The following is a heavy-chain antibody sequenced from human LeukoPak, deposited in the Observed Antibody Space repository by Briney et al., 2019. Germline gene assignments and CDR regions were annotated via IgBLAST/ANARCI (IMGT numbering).Heavy chain of an antibody. V-gene: IGHV3-30*03. CDR3: ARSAPYDAFDI. CDR2: ISYDGSNK. D-gene: IGHD6-25*01. Sequence: GGSLRLSCAASGFTFSSYGMHWVRQAPGKGLEWVAVISYDGSNKYYADSVKGRFTISRDNSKNTLYLQMNSLRAEDTAVYYCARSAPYDAFDIWGQGTMVTVSS. J-gene: IGHJ3*02. CDR1: GFTFSSYG.